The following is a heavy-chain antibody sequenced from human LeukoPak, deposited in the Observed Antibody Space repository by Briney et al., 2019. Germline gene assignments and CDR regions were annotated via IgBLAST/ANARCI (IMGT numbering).Heavy chain of an antibody. V-gene: IGHV4-34*01. CDR2: INHRGNT. Sequence: SETLSLTCAVYGGSFSGHYWSWIRQPPGRGRGWLGEINHRGNTNYNTSLKSRVTISVDTSKNQLSMKLSSVTAADTAVYYCARVEGIDDILTGYYYWGQGTLVTVSS. D-gene: IGHD3-9*01. CDR3: ARVEGIDDILTGYYY. CDR1: GGSFSGHY. J-gene: IGHJ4*02.